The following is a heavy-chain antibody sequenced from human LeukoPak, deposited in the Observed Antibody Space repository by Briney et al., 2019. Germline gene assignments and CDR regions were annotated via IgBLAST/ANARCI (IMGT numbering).Heavy chain of an antibody. CDR2: IYPGDSDT. Sequence: GESLKISCKGSGYSFTSYWIGWVRQMPGKGLEWMGIIYPGDSDTKYSPSFQGQVTISADKSISTAYLQWSSLKASDTAMYYCARRVSVTTVTRRTEHNWFDPWGQGTLVTVPS. CDR3: ARRVSVTTVTRRTEHNWFDP. V-gene: IGHV5-51*01. D-gene: IGHD4-17*01. J-gene: IGHJ5*02. CDR1: GYSFTSYW.